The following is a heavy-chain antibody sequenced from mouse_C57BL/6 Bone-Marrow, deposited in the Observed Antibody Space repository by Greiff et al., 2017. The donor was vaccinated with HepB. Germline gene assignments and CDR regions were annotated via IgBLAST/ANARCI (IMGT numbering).Heavy chain of an antibody. J-gene: IGHJ3*01. CDR3: ASYYYSNYLAWFAY. D-gene: IGHD2-5*01. CDR1: GFTITDYY. V-gene: IGHV14-2*01. CDR2: IDPEDGET. Sequence: VTLKESGAELVKPGASVKLSCTASGFTITDYYMHWVKQRTEQGLEWIGRIDPEDGETKYAPKFQGKATITADTSSNTAYLQLSSLTSEDTAVYYCASYYYSNYLAWFAYWGQGTLVTVSA.